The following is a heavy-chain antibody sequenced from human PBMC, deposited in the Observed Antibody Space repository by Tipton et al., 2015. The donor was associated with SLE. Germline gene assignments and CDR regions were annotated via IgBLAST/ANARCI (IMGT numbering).Heavy chain of an antibody. CDR1: GDSIRSSRYY. V-gene: IGHV4-39*07. CDR3: ATKERCRGGNCYHY. J-gene: IGHJ4*02. CDR2: IYYSGTT. D-gene: IGHD2-15*01. Sequence: TLSLTCTVSGDSIRSSRYYWGWIRQPPGKGLEWIGSIYYSGTTYYNPSLKSRVTISVDTSKNQFSLQLSSVTAADTAVYYCATKERCRGGNCYHYWGQGTLVTVSS.